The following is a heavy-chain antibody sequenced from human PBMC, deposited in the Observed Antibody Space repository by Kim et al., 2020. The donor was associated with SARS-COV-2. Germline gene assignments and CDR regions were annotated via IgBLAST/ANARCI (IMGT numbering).Heavy chain of an antibody. CDR2: IKSKIGGAAA. J-gene: IGHJ5*02. CDR3: TSDPSQWLVRHDL. V-gene: IGHV3-15*01. Sequence: GGSLRLSCAASGITFDTTWLTWVRQAPGKGLEWVGRIKSKIGGAAADYAAPVKGRFIISRDDSKNTLYLQMNSLKIDDTAVYYCTSDPSQWLVRHDLWG. D-gene: IGHD6-19*01. CDR1: GITFDTTW.